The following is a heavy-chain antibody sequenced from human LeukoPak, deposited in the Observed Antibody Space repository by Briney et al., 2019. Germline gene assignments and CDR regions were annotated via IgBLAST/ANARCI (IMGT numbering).Heavy chain of an antibody. Sequence: GGSLRLSCAASGFSFRSNGMHWVRQAPRKGLEWVAVISYDGSNKYYADSVKGRFTISRDNSKNTLYLQMNSLRAEDTAVYYCAKDFGRLQWLLYYFDYWGQGTLVTVSS. CDR3: AKDFGRLQWLLYYFDY. D-gene: IGHD6-19*01. V-gene: IGHV3-30*18. J-gene: IGHJ4*02. CDR2: ISYDGSNK. CDR1: GFSFRSNG.